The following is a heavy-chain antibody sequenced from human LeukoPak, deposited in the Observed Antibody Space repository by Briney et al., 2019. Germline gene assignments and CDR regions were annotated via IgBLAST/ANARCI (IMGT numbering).Heavy chain of an antibody. CDR3: ARFAMGIPRQIAVAGSGWFDP. CDR2: IYYSGST. J-gene: IGHJ5*02. Sequence: PSETLSLTCTVSGGSISSGDYYWNWIRQPPGKGLEWIGHIYYSGSTYYNPPLKSRVTISVDTSKNQFSLKLSSVTAADTAVYYCARFAMGIPRQIAVAGSGWFDPGAREPWSPSPQ. V-gene: IGHV4-30-4*01. D-gene: IGHD6-19*01. CDR1: GGSISSGDYY.